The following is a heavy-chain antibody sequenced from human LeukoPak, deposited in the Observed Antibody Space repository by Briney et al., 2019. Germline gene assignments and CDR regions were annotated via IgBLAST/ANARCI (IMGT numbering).Heavy chain of an antibody. Sequence: TWGSLRLSCAASGFSFSDYYMDWVRQAPGKGLEWVGRIRKKVNGYTTEYAASVKGRFTISRADSKNSLYLQMNSLKTEDTAVYYCVRTPIDWGQGKLVTVSS. CDR1: GFSFSDYY. CDR3: VRTPID. V-gene: IGHV3-72*01. D-gene: IGHD2-15*01. CDR2: IRKKVNGYTT. J-gene: IGHJ4*02.